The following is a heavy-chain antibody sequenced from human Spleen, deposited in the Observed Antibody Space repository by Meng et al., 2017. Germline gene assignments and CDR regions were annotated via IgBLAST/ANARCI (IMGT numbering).Heavy chain of an antibody. Sequence: QPQLQESGPGLVKPSEALSLTCSVSGGSISTSGYYWGWIRQPLGKGLEWIGSIGHSGTTYYTPSLRRRVTVSIDTSKNQFSLEVTSVTAADTAVYYCVRSSGWVRTGFDPWGQGTLVTVSS. V-gene: IGHV4-39*01. D-gene: IGHD6-19*01. CDR3: VRSSGWVRTGFDP. CDR1: GGSISTSGYY. J-gene: IGHJ5*02. CDR2: IGHSGTT.